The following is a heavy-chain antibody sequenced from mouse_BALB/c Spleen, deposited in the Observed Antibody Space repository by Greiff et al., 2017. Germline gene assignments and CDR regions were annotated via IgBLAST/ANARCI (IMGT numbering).Heavy chain of an antibody. CDR2: ISDGGSYT. V-gene: IGHV5-4*02. Sequence: EVQLVESGGGLVKPGGSLKLSCAASGFTFSDYYMYWVRQTPEKRLEWVATISDGGSYTYYPDSVKGRFTISRDNAKNNLYLQMSSLKSEDTAMYYCARDSDGKEPDWGQGTTLTVSS. J-gene: IGHJ2*01. CDR1: GFTFSDYY. CDR3: ARDSDGKEPD.